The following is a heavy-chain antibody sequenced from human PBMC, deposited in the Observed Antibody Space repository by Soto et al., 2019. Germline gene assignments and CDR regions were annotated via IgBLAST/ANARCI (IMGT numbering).Heavy chain of an antibody. V-gene: IGHV4-59*11. CDR1: GGSISGPH. D-gene: IGHD6-19*01. CDR2: VYYTGST. J-gene: IGHJ4*02. CDR3: ARSVAEPGADIDY. Sequence: PSETLSLTCSVSGGSISGPHRTWIRQSPGKGLEWLGYVYYTGSTNYSPSLRSPVSTSVDTYKNEFSLRLSSVTAADTAVYFCARSVAEPGADIDYGGQRTQVT.